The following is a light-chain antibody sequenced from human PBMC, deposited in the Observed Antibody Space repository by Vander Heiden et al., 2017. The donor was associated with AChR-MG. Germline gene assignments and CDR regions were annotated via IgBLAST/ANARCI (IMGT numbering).Light chain of an antibody. CDR1: QSIGNW. CDR3: QQYDSRVT. CDR2: KAS. J-gene: IGKJ1*01. V-gene: IGKV1-5*03. Sequence: DIQMTQSPSTLSASVGDRVTITCRASQSIGNWLAWYQVRTGKAPNLLIYKASSLQSGVPSRFSGSGSGTEFSLTISSLQPDDFATYYCQQYDSRVTFGQGTKVEVK.